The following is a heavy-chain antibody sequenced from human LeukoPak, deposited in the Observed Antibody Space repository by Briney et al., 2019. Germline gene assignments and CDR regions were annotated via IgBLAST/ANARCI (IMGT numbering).Heavy chain of an antibody. CDR1: GFTFSSYA. V-gene: IGHV3-23*01. CDR2: ISGSGGST. Sequence: GGSLRLSCAASGFTFSSYAMSWVRQAPGKGLEWASAISGSGGSTYYADSVKGRFTISRDNSKNTLYLQMNSPRPEDTAVYYCTRDSGSVWYEAHLDPWGQGTLVTVSS. D-gene: IGHD6-19*01. J-gene: IGHJ5*02. CDR3: TRDSGSVWYEAHLDP.